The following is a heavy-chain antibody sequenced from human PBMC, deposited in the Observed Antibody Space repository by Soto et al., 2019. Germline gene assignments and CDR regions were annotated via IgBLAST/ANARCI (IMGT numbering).Heavy chain of an antibody. CDR2: ISSNGRSK. Sequence: PGGSLRLSCATSGFTFSTYAMHWVRQAPGKGLEYVSTISSNGRSKYYANSVKGRFTISRDNSKNTLYLQMNSLRAEDTAVYYCAREWNGSDANYYYYMDVWGKGTTVTVSS. V-gene: IGHV3-64*01. J-gene: IGHJ6*03. CDR3: AREWNGSDANYYYYMDV. CDR1: GFTFSTYA. D-gene: IGHD3-10*01.